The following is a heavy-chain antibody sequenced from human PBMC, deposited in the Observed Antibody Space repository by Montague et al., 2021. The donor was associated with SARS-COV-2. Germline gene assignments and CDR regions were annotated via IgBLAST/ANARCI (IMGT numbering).Heavy chain of an antibody. CDR1: GFSLSTSGMC. V-gene: IGHV2-70*11. CDR2: IDWDDDK. D-gene: IGHD6-13*01. Sequence: PALVKPTQTLTLTCTFSGFSLSTSGMCVSWIRQPPGKALEWLARIDWDDDKYYRTSLKTRLTISKDTSKNQVVLTMTNMDPVDTATYYCARILVAAAGSPFDPWGQGTLVTVSS. CDR3: ARILVAAAGSPFDP. J-gene: IGHJ5*02.